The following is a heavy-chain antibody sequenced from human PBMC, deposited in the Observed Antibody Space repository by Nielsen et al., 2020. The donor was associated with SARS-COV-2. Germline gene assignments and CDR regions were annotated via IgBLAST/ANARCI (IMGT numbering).Heavy chain of an antibody. D-gene: IGHD3-10*01. J-gene: IGHJ6*02. CDR3: ARTMVRGVPGMDV. CDR2: ISYDGSNK. Sequence: WIRQPPGKGLEWVAVISYDGSNKYYADSVKGRFTISRDNSKNTLYLQMNSLRAEDTAVYYCARTMVRGVPGMDVWGQGTTVTVSS. V-gene: IGHV3-30-3*01.